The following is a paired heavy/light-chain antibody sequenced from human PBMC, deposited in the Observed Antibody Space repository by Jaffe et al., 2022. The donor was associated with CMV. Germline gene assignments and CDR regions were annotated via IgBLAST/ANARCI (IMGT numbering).Heavy chain of an antibody. CDR1: GFTFSDYW. D-gene: IGHD4-4*01. J-gene: IGHJ4*02. CDR2: LKQDLSEK. Sequence: EVQLVESGGGVVQPGGSLRLSCAASGFTFSDYWMSWVRQAPGKGLEWVANLKQDLSEKYYLDSVKGRFTISRDNAKKSLYLQMNSLRAEDTAVYYCARGLDYSNYFDAWGQGTQVTVSS. CDR3: ARGLDYSNYFDA. V-gene: IGHV3-7*03.
Light chain of an antibody. CDR3: AAWDDRMKVGL. J-gene: IGLJ2*01. Sequence: QSVLTQPPSVSGTPGQRVTISCSGSKSNIGSNIVNWYQQLPGAAPKLLIFINNQRPSGVPDRFSGSKSGTSASLAISGLQSEDEADYYCAAWDDRMKVGLFGGGTKLTVL. V-gene: IGLV1-44*01. CDR2: INN. CDR1: KSNIGSNI.